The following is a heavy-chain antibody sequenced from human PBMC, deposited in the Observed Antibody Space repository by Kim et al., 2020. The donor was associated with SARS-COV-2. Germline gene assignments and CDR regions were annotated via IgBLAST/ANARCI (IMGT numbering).Heavy chain of an antibody. D-gene: IGHD1-26*01. CDR3: AKSTTYSGSYPTDFDS. CDR1: GITFSSYA. J-gene: IGHJ4*02. V-gene: IGHV3-23*01. CDR2: ISGSGVST. Sequence: GGSLRRSCEVSGITFSSYAINWVRQVPGKGLEWVSVISGSGVSTYFADSVKGRFTVSRDNSKSTLHLQMNSLRVADTAVYYCAKSTTYSGSYPTDFDSWGQGTLVTVSS.